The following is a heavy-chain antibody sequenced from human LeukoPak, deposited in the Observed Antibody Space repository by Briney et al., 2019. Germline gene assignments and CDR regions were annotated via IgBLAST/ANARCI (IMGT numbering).Heavy chain of an antibody. Sequence: SETLSLTCAVYGGSFSGYYWSWIRQPPGKGLEWIGEINHSGSTNYNPSLKSRVTIAVDTSKNQFSLKLSSVTAADTAVYYCASYCSGGSCYSYGYYGMDVWGKGTTVTVSS. J-gene: IGHJ6*04. CDR3: ASYCSGGSCYSYGYYGMDV. D-gene: IGHD2-15*01. CDR2: INHSGST. V-gene: IGHV4-34*01. CDR1: GGSFSGYY.